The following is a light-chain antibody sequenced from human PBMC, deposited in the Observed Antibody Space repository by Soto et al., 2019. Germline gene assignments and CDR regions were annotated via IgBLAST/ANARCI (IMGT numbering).Light chain of an antibody. CDR2: GNN. J-gene: IGLJ2*01. Sequence: QSALTQPTSASGTPGQRVTISCSGSGSSIGTNTVNWYRQLPGTAPKLLIYGNNQRPSGVPDRFSGSKSGTSASLAISGLQSEDEAEYYCAAWDGSRNNVLFGGGTKLTVL. CDR1: GSSIGTNT. CDR3: AAWDGSRNNVL. V-gene: IGLV1-44*01.